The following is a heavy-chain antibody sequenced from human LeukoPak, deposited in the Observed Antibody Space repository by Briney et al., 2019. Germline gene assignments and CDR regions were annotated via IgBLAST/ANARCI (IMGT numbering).Heavy chain of an antibody. D-gene: IGHD4-17*01. Sequence: GSLRLSCAASGFTFSSSAMSWIRQPPGKGLEWIGYIYYSGSTSYNPSLKSRVTISVDTSKNQFSLKLSSVTAADTAVYYCARQLTVTDRSGHFDYWGQGTLVTVSS. CDR1: GFTFSSSA. J-gene: IGHJ4*02. V-gene: IGHV4-59*01. CDR3: ARQLTVTDRSGHFDY. CDR2: IYYSGST.